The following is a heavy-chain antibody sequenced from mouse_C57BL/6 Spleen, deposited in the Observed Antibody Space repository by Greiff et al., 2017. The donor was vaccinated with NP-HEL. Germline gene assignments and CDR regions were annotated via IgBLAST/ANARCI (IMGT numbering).Heavy chain of an antibody. D-gene: IGHD2-1*01. Sequence: EVKLMESVAELVRPGASVKLSCTASGFNITNTNMHWVKQRPEQGLEWIGRIDPANGNTKYAPKFLGTATITEDTASNTAYLQLSSLTSEDTAIYYCARKGGNYEVYIDDWGTGTTVTVSS. J-gene: IGHJ1*03. V-gene: IGHV14-3*01. CDR1: GFNITNTN. CDR3: ARKGGNYEVYIDD. CDR2: IDPANGNT.